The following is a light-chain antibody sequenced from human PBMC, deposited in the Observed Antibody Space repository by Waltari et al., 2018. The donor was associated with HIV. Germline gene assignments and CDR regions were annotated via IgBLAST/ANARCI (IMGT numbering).Light chain of an antibody. V-gene: IGLV1-47*02. CDR3: AAWEDSLSGPVV. Sequence: QSVLTQPPSASGTPGQRVTISCSGSSSNIGSNYVYWYQQLPGTAPKLLIYSNNQRPSGVPDRFSGSKSGTSASLAISGLRSEDEADYYCAAWEDSLSGPVVFGGGTKLTVL. J-gene: IGLJ2*01. CDR2: SNN. CDR1: SSNIGSNY.